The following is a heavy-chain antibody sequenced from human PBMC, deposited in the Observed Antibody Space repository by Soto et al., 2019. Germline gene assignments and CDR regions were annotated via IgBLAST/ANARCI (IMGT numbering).Heavy chain of an antibody. Sequence: SETLSLTCTVSGGSISSGGYYWSWIRQHPGKGLEWIGYIYYSGSTYYNPSLKSRVTISVDTSKNQFSLKLSSVTAADTAVYYCARAKWNYLYYYYCMDVWGQGTTVTVSS. V-gene: IGHV4-31*03. CDR3: ARAKWNYLYYYYCMDV. CDR1: GGSISSGGYY. CDR2: IYYSGST. D-gene: IGHD1-7*01. J-gene: IGHJ6*02.